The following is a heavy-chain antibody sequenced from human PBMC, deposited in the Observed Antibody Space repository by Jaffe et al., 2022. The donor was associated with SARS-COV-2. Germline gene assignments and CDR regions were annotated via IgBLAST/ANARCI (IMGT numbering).Heavy chain of an antibody. Sequence: EVQLVESGGGLVKPGGSLRLSCAASGFTFSNAWMSWVRQAPGKGLEWVGRIKSKTDGGTTDYAAPVKGRFTISRDDSKNTLYLQMNSLKTEDTAVYYCTTEGLAVAGFGYYYYYGMDVWGQGTTVTVSS. J-gene: IGHJ6*02. CDR1: GFTFSNAW. CDR3: TTEGLAVAGFGYYYYYGMDV. CDR2: IKSKTDGGTT. V-gene: IGHV3-15*01. D-gene: IGHD6-19*01.